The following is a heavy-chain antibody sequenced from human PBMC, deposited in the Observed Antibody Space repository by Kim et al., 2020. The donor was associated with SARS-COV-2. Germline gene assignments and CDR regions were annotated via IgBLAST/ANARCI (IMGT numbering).Heavy chain of an antibody. CDR2: INHSGST. CDR1: GGSFSGYY. CDR3: ARGGSFKYYYGSGSYYRRNNWFDP. J-gene: IGHJ5*02. V-gene: IGHV4-34*01. Sequence: SETLSLTCAVYGGSFSGYYWSWIRQPPGKGLEWIGEINHSGSTNYNPSLKSRVTISVDTSKNQFSLKLSSVTAADTAVYYCARGGSFKYYYGSGSYYRRNNWFDPWGQGTLVTVSS. D-gene: IGHD3-10*01.